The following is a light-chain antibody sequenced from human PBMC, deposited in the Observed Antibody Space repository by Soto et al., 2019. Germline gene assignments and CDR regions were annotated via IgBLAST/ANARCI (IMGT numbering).Light chain of an antibody. Sequence: QSVLTQPASVSGSPGQSITISCTGTSSDIGGYNDVSWYQQHPGKAPKLMIYEDSNRPSGGSNRFSGSKSGNTASLTISGLQAEDEADYYCRSYTSSSFPYVFGTGTKLTVL. CDR1: SSDIGGYND. J-gene: IGLJ1*01. CDR3: RSYTSSSFPYV. CDR2: EDS. V-gene: IGLV2-14*01.